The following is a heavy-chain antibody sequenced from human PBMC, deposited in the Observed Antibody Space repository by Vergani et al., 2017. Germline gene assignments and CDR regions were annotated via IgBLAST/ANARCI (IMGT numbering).Heavy chain of an antibody. CDR1: GGSISSYY. J-gene: IGHJ5*02. Sequence: QVQLQESGPGLVKPSETLSLTCTVSGGSISSYYWSWIRQPAGKGLEWVGRIYTSGSTNYNPSLQSRVTMSVDTSKNQFSLKLSSVTAADTGVYYCARKLKHRSHWFDPWGQGTLVTVSS. D-gene: IGHD1/OR15-1a*01. CDR2: IYTSGST. CDR3: ARKLKHRSHWFDP. V-gene: IGHV4-4*07.